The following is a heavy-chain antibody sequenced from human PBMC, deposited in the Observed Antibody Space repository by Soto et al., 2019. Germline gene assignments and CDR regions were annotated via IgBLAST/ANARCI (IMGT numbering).Heavy chain of an antibody. CDR2: IHYSGSI. CDR1: GGSISSGGYY. Sequence: PSETLSLTCTVSGGSISSGGYYWSWIRQHPGKGLEWIGYIHYSGSIQFNPSLQSRVSMSVDTSKNLFSLRLSSVTAADTAVYFCAREDDGGDRDYYGLDVWGQGTTVTVSS. CDR3: AREDDGGDRDYYGLDV. D-gene: IGHD2-21*02. J-gene: IGHJ6*02. V-gene: IGHV4-30-4*08.